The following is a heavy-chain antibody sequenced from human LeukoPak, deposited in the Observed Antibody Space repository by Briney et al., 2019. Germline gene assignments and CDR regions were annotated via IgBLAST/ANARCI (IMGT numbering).Heavy chain of an antibody. J-gene: IGHJ2*01. CDR3: ARDGGAGGSSPWYFDP. V-gene: IGHV4-31*03. Sequence: PSETLSLTCTVSGGSISSGGYYWSWIRQHPGKGLEWIGYIYYSGSTYYNPSLKSRVTISVDTSKNQFSLKLSSVTAADTAVYYCARDGGAGGSSPWYFDPWGRGTLVTVSS. CDR2: IYYSGST. CDR1: GGSISSGGYY. D-gene: IGHD4-23*01.